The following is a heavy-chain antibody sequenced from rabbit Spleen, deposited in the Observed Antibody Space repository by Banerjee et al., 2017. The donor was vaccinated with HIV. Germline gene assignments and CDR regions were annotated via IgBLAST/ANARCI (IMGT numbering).Heavy chain of an antibody. CDR1: GFDFSSYY. D-gene: IGHD8-1*01. V-gene: IGHV1S7*01. J-gene: IGHJ4*01. CDR3: TRNGAGGSYFDL. CDR2: IFPTFGIT. Sequence: QLKETGGGLVQPGGSLKLTCKASGFDFSSYYISWFRHAPGKGLELIGYIFPTFGITYYANWVNGRFTISSHNAQNTLFLQMTSLAAADTATYFCTRNGAGGSYFDLWGQGTLVTVS.